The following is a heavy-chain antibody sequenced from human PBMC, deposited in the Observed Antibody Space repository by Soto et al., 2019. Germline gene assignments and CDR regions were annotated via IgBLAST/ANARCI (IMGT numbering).Heavy chain of an antibody. CDR1: GYSLTTHY. V-gene: IGHV1-46*01. J-gene: IGHJ4*02. CDR3: PRDPGGYCAAGSCYYFDY. Sequence: QVHLVQSGAEVKKPGASVKVSCKASGYSLTTHYMHWVRQAPGEGLEWMGRIDPSGTSTTYAVKFQGRVTMSRDTSTSTVYLEVTSLRSEDTAVYFCPRDPGGYCAAGSCYYFDYWGQGTLVSVSS. D-gene: IGHD2-8*02. CDR2: IDPSGTST.